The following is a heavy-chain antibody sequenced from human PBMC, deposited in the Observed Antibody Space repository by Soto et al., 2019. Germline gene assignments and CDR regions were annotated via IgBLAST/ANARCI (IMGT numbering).Heavy chain of an antibody. D-gene: IGHD3-10*01. V-gene: IGHV4-34*01. Sequence: SETLSLTCAVYGGSFSGYYWSWIPQPPGKALDWSGEINHSGSTNYNPSLKSRVTISVDTSKNQFSLKLSSVPAADTAVYYCARKGINRFLNWFDPWGQGTLVTVSS. CDR1: GGSFSGYY. CDR3: ARKGINRFLNWFDP. CDR2: INHSGST. J-gene: IGHJ5*02.